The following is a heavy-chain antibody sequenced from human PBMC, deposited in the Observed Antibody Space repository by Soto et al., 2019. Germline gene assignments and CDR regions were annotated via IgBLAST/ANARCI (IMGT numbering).Heavy chain of an antibody. CDR1: GFTFSSYA. Sequence: EVQLLESGGDVVRPGGSLRLSCAASGFTFSSYAMGWGRQAPGKGLEWVAGVSRAGTYTFYADSVRGRFSISRDNSRDTVDLYMNALRGDDTALYFCVKYTVTEDLGESWGQGTLVSVSS. CDR3: VKYTVTEDLGES. J-gene: IGHJ5*02. CDR2: VSRAGTYT. V-gene: IGHV3-23*01. D-gene: IGHD3-16*01.